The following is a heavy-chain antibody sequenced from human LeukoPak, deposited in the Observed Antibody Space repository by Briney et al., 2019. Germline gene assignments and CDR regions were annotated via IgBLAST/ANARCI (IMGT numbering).Heavy chain of an antibody. D-gene: IGHD3-3*01. J-gene: IGHJ4*02. Sequence: EGTLRLTFVDSGFTFISHVMSCVRPAPGMGLEYVSTISGSGDNTYYGDCVKGRLTISRDNSKNTLYLQMNSLRAEDTAVYYCAKGILQSHYDFWSGYYLPPYFDHWGQGTLVTVSS. CDR1: GFTFISHV. CDR2: ISGSGDNT. CDR3: AKGILQSHYDFWSGYYLPPYFDH. V-gene: IGHV3-23*01.